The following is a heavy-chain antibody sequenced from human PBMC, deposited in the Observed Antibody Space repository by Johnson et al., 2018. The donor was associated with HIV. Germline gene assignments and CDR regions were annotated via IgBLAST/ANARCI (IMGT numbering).Heavy chain of an antibody. CDR2: ISWNSGSI. CDR3: ARDRPSGWPDAFDI. V-gene: IGHV3-9*01. D-gene: IGHD6-19*01. CDR1: GFTFDDYA. Sequence: QLVESGGGLVQPGRSLRLSCAASGFTFDDYAMHWVRQAPGKGLEWVSGISWNSGSIGYADSVKGRFTISRANAKNSLYLQMNSLRAEDTALYYCARDRPSGWPDAFDIWGQGTMVTVSS. J-gene: IGHJ3*02.